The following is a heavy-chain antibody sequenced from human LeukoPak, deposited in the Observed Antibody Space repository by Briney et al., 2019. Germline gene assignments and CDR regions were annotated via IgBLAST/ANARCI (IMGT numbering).Heavy chain of an antibody. D-gene: IGHD3-22*01. Sequence: SETLSVTCTVSGASISSGSYYCGWIRQPPGKGLEWFGSIYYSGSTYYNPSLKSRVTISVDTSRNQFSLKLSSVTAADTAVYYCARHSTSSGYSPFNFWGQGTLVTVPS. CDR2: IYYSGST. CDR3: ARHSTSSGYSPFNF. J-gene: IGHJ4*02. CDR1: GASISSGSYY. V-gene: IGHV4-39*01.